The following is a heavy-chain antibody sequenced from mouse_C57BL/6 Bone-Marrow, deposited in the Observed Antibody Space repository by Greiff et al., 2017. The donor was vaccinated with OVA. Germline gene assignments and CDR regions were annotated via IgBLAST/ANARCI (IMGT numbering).Heavy chain of an antibody. J-gene: IGHJ2*01. V-gene: IGHV1-61*01. CDR3: ARRLDYYGSSYMYYFDY. CDR2: IYPSDSET. CDR1: GYTFTSYW. D-gene: IGHD1-1*01. Sequence: VQLQQPGAELVRPGSSVKLSCKASGYTFTSYWMDWVKQRPGQGLEWIGNIYPSDSETHYNQKFKDKATLTVDKSSSTAYMQLRSLTSEDSAVYYCARRLDYYGSSYMYYFDYWSQGTTLTVSS.